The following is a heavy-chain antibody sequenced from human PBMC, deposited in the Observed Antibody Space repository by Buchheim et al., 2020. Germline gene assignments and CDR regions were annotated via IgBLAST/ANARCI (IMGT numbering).Heavy chain of an antibody. CDR3: AKDQRWELPHYFDY. D-gene: IGHD2-15*01. V-gene: IGHV3-48*02. CDR2: ISSTSNTI. J-gene: IGHJ4*02. Sequence: EVQLLESGGSLVQPGGSLRLSCAVSGFTFSSYGMNWVRQAPGKGLEWVSYISSTSNTIYYADSVKGRFTISRDNAKNSLYLQMNSLRDEDTAVYYCAKDQRWELPHYFDYWGQGTL. CDR1: GFTFSSYG.